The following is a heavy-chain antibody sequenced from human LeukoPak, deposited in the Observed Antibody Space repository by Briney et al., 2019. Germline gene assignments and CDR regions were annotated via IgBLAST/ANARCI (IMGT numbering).Heavy chain of an antibody. D-gene: IGHD6-25*01. CDR2: IYYSGST. V-gene: IGHV4-59*08. CDR3: ARQGGGFWYFDL. J-gene: IGHJ2*01. Sequence: PSETLSLTCTVSGGSISSYYWSWIRQPPGKGLEWIGYIYYSGSTNYNPSLKNRVTISVDTSKNQFSLKLSSVTAADTAVYYCARQGGGFWYFDLWGRGTLVTVSS. CDR1: GGSISSYY.